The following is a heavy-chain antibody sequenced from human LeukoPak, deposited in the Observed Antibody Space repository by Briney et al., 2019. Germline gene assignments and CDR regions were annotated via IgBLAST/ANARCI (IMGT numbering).Heavy chain of an antibody. V-gene: IGHV4-59*01. CDR1: GGSINNYY. CDR3: ARRRGDFWSDYYAFDY. D-gene: IGHD3-3*01. J-gene: IGHJ4*02. CDR2: VYYTGST. Sequence: SETLSLTCTVSGGSINNYYWSWIRQPPGKAVEWIGYVYYTGSTNYNPSLKSRVTISVDSSKTQFSLNLRSATAADTAVYYCARRRGDFWSDYYAFDYWGQGTLVTISS.